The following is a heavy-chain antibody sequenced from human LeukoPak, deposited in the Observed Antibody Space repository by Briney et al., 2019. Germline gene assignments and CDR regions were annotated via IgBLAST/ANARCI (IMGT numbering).Heavy chain of an antibody. CDR1: GGSLNSYY. V-gene: IGHV4-59*01. D-gene: IGHD5-18*01. Sequence: SETLSLTCTVSGGSLNSYYWSWIRQPPGKGLEWIGYIFYSGSTNYNPSLKSRVTMSVDTSKNQFSLKLTSVTAADTAVYYCAREYSYGSFFDYWGQGTLVLVSS. CDR2: IFYSGST. CDR3: AREYSYGSFFDY. J-gene: IGHJ4*02.